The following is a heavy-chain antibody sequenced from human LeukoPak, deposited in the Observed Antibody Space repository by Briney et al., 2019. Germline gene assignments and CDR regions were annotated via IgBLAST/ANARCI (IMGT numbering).Heavy chain of an antibody. Sequence: SGGSLRLSCAASGFTFSSYGMHWVRQAPGKGLEWVAVIWYDGSNEIYADSVKGRFTISRDNSKNTLYLQMDSLRDEDTAVYYCAREIRSRWYYTESWGQGTLVTVSS. D-gene: IGHD2-15*01. CDR2: IWYDGSNE. J-gene: IGHJ4*02. CDR1: GFTFSSYG. CDR3: AREIRSRWYYTES. V-gene: IGHV3-33*01.